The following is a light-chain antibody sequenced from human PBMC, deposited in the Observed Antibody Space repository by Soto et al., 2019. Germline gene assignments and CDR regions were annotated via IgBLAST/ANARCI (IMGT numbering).Light chain of an antibody. J-gene: IGKJ4*01. CDR3: QQRSNWPST. CDR2: DAS. CDR1: QSVSSY. Sequence: EIVLTQSPATLYLSPGDRATLSCRASQSVSSYLAWYQQKPGQAPRLLIYDASNRATGIPARFSGSGSGTDLTLTITSLEPEDFAVYYCQQRSNWPSTFGGGTTVEIK. V-gene: IGKV3-11*01.